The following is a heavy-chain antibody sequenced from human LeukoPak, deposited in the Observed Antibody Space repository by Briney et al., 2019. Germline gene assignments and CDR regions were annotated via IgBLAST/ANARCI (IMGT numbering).Heavy chain of an antibody. J-gene: IGHJ4*02. D-gene: IGHD3-16*01. V-gene: IGHV3-30-3*01. Sequence: GGSLRLSCAASGFTFSSYAMHWVRRAPGKALEWVATISSDGGNRYYPDSVKGRFTISRDNSKNTLYLQMNSLTAEDTALYYCAKDMNYLDYWGQGTLVTVSS. CDR3: AKDMNYLDY. CDR1: GFTFSSYA. CDR2: ISSDGGNR.